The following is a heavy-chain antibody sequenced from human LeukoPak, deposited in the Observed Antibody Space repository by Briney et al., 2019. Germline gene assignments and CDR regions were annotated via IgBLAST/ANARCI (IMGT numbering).Heavy chain of an antibody. CDR3: ASPGYSSSGPLGY. CDR1: GYTFTSYY. D-gene: IGHD3-22*01. Sequence: ASVKVSCKASGYTFTSYYTHWVRQAPGQGLEWMGIINPSGGSTSYAQKLQGRVTMTTDTSTSTAYMELRSLRSDDTAVYYCASPGYSSSGPLGYWGQGTLVTVSS. J-gene: IGHJ4*02. CDR2: INPSGGST. V-gene: IGHV1-46*01.